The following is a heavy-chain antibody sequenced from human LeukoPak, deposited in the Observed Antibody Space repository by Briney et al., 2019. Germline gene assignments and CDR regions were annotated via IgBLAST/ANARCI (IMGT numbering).Heavy chain of an antibody. J-gene: IGHJ5*02. Sequence: SETLSLTCTVSGGSISSYYWSWIRQPAGKGLEWIGRIYISGSTHYNPSLTSRVTISVDPSKNQFSLNLTSVTAADTAVYYCAPPPYYYETNGYSVAWGQGTLVTVSS. V-gene: IGHV4-4*07. CDR3: APPPYYYETNGYSVA. D-gene: IGHD3-22*01. CDR2: IYISGST. CDR1: GGSISSYY.